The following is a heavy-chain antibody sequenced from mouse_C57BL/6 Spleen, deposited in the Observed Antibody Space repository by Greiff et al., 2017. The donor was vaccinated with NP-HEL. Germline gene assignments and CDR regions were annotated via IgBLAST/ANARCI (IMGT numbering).Heavy chain of an antibody. CDR1: GYTFTDYY. V-gene: IGHV1-26*01. CDR2: INPNNGGT. CDR3: AIGYYFGFDY. Sequence: VQLQQSGPELVKPGASVKISCKASGYTFTDYYMNWVKQSHGKSLEWIGDINPNNGGTSYNQKFKGKATLTVDKSSSTAYMELRSLTSEDSAVYYCAIGYYFGFDYWGQGTTLTVSS. J-gene: IGHJ2*01. D-gene: IGHD2-3*01.